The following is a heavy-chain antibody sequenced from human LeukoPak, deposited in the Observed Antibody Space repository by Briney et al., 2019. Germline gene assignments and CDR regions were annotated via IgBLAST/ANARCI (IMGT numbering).Heavy chain of an antibody. Sequence: QSAGSLRLSCAASGFTFSSYSMNWVRQAPGKGLEWVSYISSSSSTIYYADSVKGRFTISRDNAKNSLYLQMNSLSAEDTAVYSCARGMRPLRIAVAVYFDYWGQGTLVTVSS. CDR2: ISSSSSTI. CDR3: ARGMRPLRIAVAVYFDY. J-gene: IGHJ4*02. CDR1: GFTFSSYS. V-gene: IGHV3-48*01. D-gene: IGHD6-19*01.